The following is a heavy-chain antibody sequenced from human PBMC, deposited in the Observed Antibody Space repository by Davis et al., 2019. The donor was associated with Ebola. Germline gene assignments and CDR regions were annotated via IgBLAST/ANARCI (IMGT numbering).Heavy chain of an antibody. J-gene: IGHJ4*02. CDR2: IKQDGSEK. D-gene: IGHD3-3*01. CDR1: GFTVSSNY. V-gene: IGHV3-7*01. CDR3: ARVSGDDFWSGYYSY. Sequence: GESLKISCAASGFTVSSNYMSWVRQAPGQGLEWVANIKQDGSEKYYVDSVKGRFTISRDNAKNSLYLQMNSLRAEDTAVYYCARVSGDDFWSGYYSYWGQGTLVTVSS.